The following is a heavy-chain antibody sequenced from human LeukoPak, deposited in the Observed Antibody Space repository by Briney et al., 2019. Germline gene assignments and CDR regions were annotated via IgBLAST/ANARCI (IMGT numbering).Heavy chain of an antibody. CDR2: VYHNGHT. D-gene: IGHD1-26*01. J-gene: IGHJ4*01. CDR1: ADSINNDNYY. V-gene: IGHV4-39*02. Sequence: SETLSLTCYVSADSINNDNYYWDWVRQSPGAGLEWLGSVYHNGHTIYTPSLKSRLTLSVDTSKNHFSLNLTSATAADTAVYFCASVLQSGTYASGSDYYFDSWGRGTLVTVTS. CDR3: ASVLQSGTYASGSDYYFDS.